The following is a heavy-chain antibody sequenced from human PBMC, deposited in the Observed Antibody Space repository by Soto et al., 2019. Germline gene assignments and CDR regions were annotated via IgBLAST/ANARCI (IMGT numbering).Heavy chain of an antibody. Sequence: EVQLVESGGGLVQPGGSLRLSCAASGFTFSSYWMHWVRQAPGKGLVWVSRINSDGSSTTYADSVKGRFTISRYNAKNTVYLQMNSLRAEDTAVYYCASKQSSRAFDYWGQGTLVTVSS. D-gene: IGHD6-13*01. J-gene: IGHJ4*02. CDR3: ASKQSSRAFDY. V-gene: IGHV3-74*01. CDR2: INSDGSST. CDR1: GFTFSSYW.